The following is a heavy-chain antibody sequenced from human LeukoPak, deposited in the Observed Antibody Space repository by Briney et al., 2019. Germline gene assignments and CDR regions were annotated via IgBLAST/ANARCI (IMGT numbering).Heavy chain of an antibody. CDR1: GYTFTGYY. CDR3: AREGAAAGGWDWFDP. D-gene: IGHD6-13*01. Sequence: ASVTVSCKASGYTFTGYYMHWVRQAPGQGLEWMGWINPNSGGTNYAQKFQGRVTMTRDTSISTAYMELSRLRSDDTAVYYCAREGAAAGGWDWFDPWGQGTLVTVSS. V-gene: IGHV1-2*02. J-gene: IGHJ5*02. CDR2: INPNSGGT.